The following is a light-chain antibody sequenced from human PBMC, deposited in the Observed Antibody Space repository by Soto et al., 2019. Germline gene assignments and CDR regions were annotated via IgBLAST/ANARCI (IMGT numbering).Light chain of an antibody. CDR2: TNN. CDR1: TSNIGGNT. J-gene: IGLJ2*01. CDR3: AAWDDSLNGPV. V-gene: IGLV1-44*01. Sequence: LTQPPSASGTPGQRVTISCSGSTSNIGGNTVDWYQQIPGTAPKLLIYTNNQRPSGVPARFSGSKSGTSASLAISGLQSEDEADYYCAAWDDSLNGPVFGGGTKLTVL.